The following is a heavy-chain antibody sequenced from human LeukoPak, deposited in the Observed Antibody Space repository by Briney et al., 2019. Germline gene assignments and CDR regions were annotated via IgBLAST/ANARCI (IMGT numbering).Heavy chain of an antibody. CDR1: GVSLHRSF. CDR2: IYSSGTT. D-gene: IGHD3/OR15-3a*01. CDR3: GRRPAVDGPIDN. V-gene: IGHV4-59*01. Sequence: PSETLSLTCVVSGVSLHRSFWTWVRQPPGKGLEWIGRIYSSGTTDYSPSLKSRLTISIDTSKKQFSLRLASMTAADTAVYFCGRRPAVDGPIDNWGQGILVAVSS. J-gene: IGHJ4*02.